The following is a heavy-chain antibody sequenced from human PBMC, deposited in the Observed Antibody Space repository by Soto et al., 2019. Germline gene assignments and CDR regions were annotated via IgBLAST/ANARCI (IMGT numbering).Heavy chain of an antibody. Sequence: XETLSLTCPVSTYSSSFTDYYWGWIRQPPGKGLQWIGSSSYNGGTFYNPSLKGRVVISFDTSKKQSSLQVTCVSAADTAVYFCARHRIEVVWRGFDFWRQGSPVTVSS. D-gene: IGHD3-10*01. CDR3: ARHRIEVVWRGFDF. J-gene: IGHJ4*02. V-gene: IGHV4-39*01. CDR2: SSYNGGT. CDR1: TYSSSFTDYY.